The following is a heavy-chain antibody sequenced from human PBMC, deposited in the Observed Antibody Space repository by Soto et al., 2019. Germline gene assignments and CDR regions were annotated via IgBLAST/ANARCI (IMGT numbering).Heavy chain of an antibody. CDR1: GGSISSGGYY. V-gene: IGHV4-31*03. Sequence: SETLSLTCTVSGGSISSGGYYWCWIRQHPGKGLEWIGYIYYSGSTNYNPPLKSRVTISVDTSKNQFSLKLSSVTAADTAVYYCARVTGLYYYGMDVWGQGTTVTVSS. J-gene: IGHJ6*02. CDR2: IYYSGST. CDR3: ARVTGLYYYGMDV.